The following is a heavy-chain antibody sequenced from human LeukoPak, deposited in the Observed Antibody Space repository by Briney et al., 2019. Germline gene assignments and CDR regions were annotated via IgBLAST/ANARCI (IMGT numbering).Heavy chain of an antibody. CDR3: ARDREFHVYGGNDAFDI. CDR2: IYYSGST. D-gene: IGHD4-23*01. V-gene: IGHV4-59*01. J-gene: IGHJ3*02. Sequence: SETLSLTCTVSGGSISTYYWSWIRQPPGKGLEWIGYIYYSGSTNYNPSLKSRVTISVDTSKNQFSLKLSSVTAADTAVYYCARDREFHVYGGNDAFDIWGQGTMVTVSS. CDR1: GGSISTYY.